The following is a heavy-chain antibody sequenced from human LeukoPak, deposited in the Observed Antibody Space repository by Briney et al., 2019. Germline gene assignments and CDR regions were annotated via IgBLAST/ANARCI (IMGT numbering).Heavy chain of an antibody. CDR2: IYYSGST. J-gene: IGHJ4*02. V-gene: IGHV4-59*12. D-gene: IGHD5-24*01. CDR3: ARESQEKYYFDY. CDR1: GGSISSYY. Sequence: TSETLSLTCTVSGGSISSYYWSWIRQPPGKGLEWIGYIYYSGSTNYNPSLKSRVTISVGTSKNQFSLKLSSVTAADTAVYYCARESQEKYYFDYWCQGSLVTVSS.